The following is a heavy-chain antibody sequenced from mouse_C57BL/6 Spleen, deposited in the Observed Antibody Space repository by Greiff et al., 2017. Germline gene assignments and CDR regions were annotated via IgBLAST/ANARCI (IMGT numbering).Heavy chain of an antibody. J-gene: IGHJ4*01. V-gene: IGHV1-55*01. Sequence: QVQLQQSGAELVKPGASVKMSCKASGYTFTSYWITWVKQRPGQGLEWIGDIYPGSGSTNYNEKFKSKATLTVDTSSSTAYMQLSSLTSEDSAVYYCARSGLYYDYESAMDYWGQGTSVTVSS. CDR1: GYTFTSYW. CDR2: IYPGSGST. D-gene: IGHD2-4*01. CDR3: ARSGLYYDYESAMDY.